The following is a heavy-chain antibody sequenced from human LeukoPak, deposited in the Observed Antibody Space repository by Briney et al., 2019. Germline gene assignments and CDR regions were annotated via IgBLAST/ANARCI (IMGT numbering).Heavy chain of an antibody. CDR2: INPNSGGT. D-gene: IGHD3-9*01. CDR1: GYTFTAYY. J-gene: IGHJ4*02. V-gene: IGHV1-2*02. Sequence: ASVKVSCKASGYTFTAYYMHWVRQAPGQGLEWMGWINPNSGGTNSAQKFRGRVTMTRDTSISTAYMELSRLRSDDTAVYYCARDPNDILTGYYDYWGQGTLVTVSS. CDR3: ARDPNDILTGYYDY.